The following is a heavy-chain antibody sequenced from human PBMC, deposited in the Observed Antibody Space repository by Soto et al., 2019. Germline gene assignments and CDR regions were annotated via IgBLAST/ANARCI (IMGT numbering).Heavy chain of an antibody. J-gene: IGHJ4*02. Sequence: GGSLRLSCAASGFTFSSYAMHWVRQAPGKGLEWVAVISYDGSNKYYADSVKGRFTISRDNSKNTLYLQMNSLRAEDTAVYYCARSTPGRYHFAYWGQGTLVT. CDR3: ARSTPGRYHFAY. V-gene: IGHV3-30-3*01. CDR1: GFTFSSYA. D-gene: IGHD6-19*01. CDR2: ISYDGSNK.